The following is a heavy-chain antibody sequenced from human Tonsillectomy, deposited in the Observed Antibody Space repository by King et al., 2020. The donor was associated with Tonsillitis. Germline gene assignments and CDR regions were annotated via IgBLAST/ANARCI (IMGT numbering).Heavy chain of an antibody. CDR3: AQSKYFDWSHYYGMDV. D-gene: IGHD3-9*01. CDR1: GYTFTGNY. CDR2: INPNSGGT. J-gene: IGHJ6*02. Sequence: VQLVESGAEVKKPGASVKVSCTASGYTFTGNYMHWVRQAPGQGLEWMGWINPNSGGTNYAQKFQGRVTMTRDTPISTAYMELSRLTFDDTAVYYWAQSKYFDWSHYYGMDVWGQGTTVTVSS. V-gene: IGHV1-2*02.